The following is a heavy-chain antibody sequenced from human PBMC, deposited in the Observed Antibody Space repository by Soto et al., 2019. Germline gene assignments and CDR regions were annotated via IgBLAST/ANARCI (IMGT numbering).Heavy chain of an antibody. CDR1: GFTFSIYG. CDR3: ATDSGNAPFDY. Sequence: QVQLVESGGGVVQPGRSLRLSCAASGFTFSIYGMHWVRQAPGKGLEWVAVIWHDGGKKDYADSVKGRFTISRDNSKNTLYLQMNSLRAEDTAVYYCATDSGNAPFDYWGQGTLVTVSS. J-gene: IGHJ4*02. D-gene: IGHD1-26*01. CDR2: IWHDGGKK. V-gene: IGHV3-33*01.